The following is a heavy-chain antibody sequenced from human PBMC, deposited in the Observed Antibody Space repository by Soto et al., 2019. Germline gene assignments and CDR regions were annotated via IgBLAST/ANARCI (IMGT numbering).Heavy chain of an antibody. CDR1: GFTFSSYA. Sequence: PGGSLRLSCAASGFTFSSYAMSWVRQAPGKGLEWVSAISGSGGSTYYADSVKGRFTISRDNSKNTPYLQMNSLRAEDTAVYYCARFGSYYDSSGYYYFDYWGQGTLVTVSS. V-gene: IGHV3-23*01. CDR3: ARFGSYYDSSGYYYFDY. CDR2: ISGSGGST. J-gene: IGHJ4*02. D-gene: IGHD3-22*01.